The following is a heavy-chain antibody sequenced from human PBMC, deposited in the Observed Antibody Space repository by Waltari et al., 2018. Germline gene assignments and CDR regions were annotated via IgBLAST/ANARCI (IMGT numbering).Heavy chain of an antibody. CDR3: ARGGGGDWEWFDP. CDR2: IYYTGST. CDR1: GGSISGFY. D-gene: IGHD2-21*02. Sequence: QVQLQESGPSLLKPSETLSLICTVSGGSISGFYWSWVRQPPGKGLDWIGYIYYTGSTNFNPVLKSHFTMSVDTSKNQFSLKLSAVTAADTGFYYCARGGGGDWEWFDPWGQGTLVTVSS. V-gene: IGHV4-59*01. J-gene: IGHJ5*02.